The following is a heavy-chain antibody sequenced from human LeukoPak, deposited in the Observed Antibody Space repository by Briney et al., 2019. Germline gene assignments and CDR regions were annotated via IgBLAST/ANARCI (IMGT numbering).Heavy chain of an antibody. J-gene: IGHJ4*02. CDR1: GFTFSSYA. CDR3: ARGGATTPFDY. V-gene: IGHV3-64*01. Sequence: AGGSLRLSCAASGFTFSSYAMHWVRQAPGKGLEYVSAITSNGDKTYYGNSVKGRFTISRDNSKNTLYLQMGSLSIEDVAVYYCARGGATTPFDYWGQGTLVTVSS. D-gene: IGHD1-26*01. CDR2: ITSNGDKT.